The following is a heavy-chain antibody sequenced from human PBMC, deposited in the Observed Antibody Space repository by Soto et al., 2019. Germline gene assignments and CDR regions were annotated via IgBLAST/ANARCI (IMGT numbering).Heavy chain of an antibody. Sequence: PSETLSLTCAVYGGSFSGYYWSWIRQSPGKGLEWIAEINHKGKTFYNPSLQSRVSISVDTPKNQLSLSLASVTAADTAMYFCASVIGGDSEYYFDYWGQGTLVTVSS. CDR3: ASVIGGDSEYYFDY. CDR1: GGSFSGYY. CDR2: INHKGKT. D-gene: IGHD4-17*01. V-gene: IGHV4-34*01. J-gene: IGHJ4*02.